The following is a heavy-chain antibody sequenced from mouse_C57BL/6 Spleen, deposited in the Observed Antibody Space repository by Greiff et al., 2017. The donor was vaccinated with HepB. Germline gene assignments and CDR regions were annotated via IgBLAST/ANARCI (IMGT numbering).Heavy chain of an antibody. Sequence: EVKLVESGGGLVQPGGSLKLSCAASGFTFSDYYMYWVRQTPEKRLEWVAYISNGGGSTYYPDTVKGRFTISRDNAKNTLYLQMSRLKSEDTAMYYWARQGDYHYGSSPYFDYWGQGTTLTVSS. J-gene: IGHJ2*01. CDR1: GFTFSDYY. D-gene: IGHD1-1*01. CDR2: ISNGGGST. V-gene: IGHV5-12*01. CDR3: ARQGDYHYGSSPYFDY.